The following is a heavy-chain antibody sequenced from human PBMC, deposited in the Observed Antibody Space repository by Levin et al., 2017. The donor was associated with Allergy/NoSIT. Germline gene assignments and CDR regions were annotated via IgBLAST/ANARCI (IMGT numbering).Heavy chain of an antibody. J-gene: IGHJ4*02. CDR3: AKATYYYGSGTYYSIDY. V-gene: IGHV3-30*18. CDR1: GFTFSNYG. D-gene: IGHD3-10*01. CDR2: ISYDGSNK. Sequence: PGESLKISCAASGFTFSNYGMHWVRQAPGKGLEWVAVISYDGSNKYYADSVKGRFTISRDNSKNTLYLQMNSLRAEDTAVYYCAKATYYYGSGTYYSIDYWGQGTLVTVSS.